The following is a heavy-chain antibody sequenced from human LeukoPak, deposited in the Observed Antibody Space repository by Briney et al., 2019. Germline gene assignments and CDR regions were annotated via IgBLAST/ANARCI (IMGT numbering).Heavy chain of an antibody. CDR1: GYTFTSYD. V-gene: IGHV1-8*01. D-gene: IGHD3-22*01. J-gene: IGHJ4*02. CDR2: MNPNSGNT. Sequence: ASVTVSCKASGYTFTSYDINWVRQATGQGLEWMGWMNPNSGNTGYAQKFQGRVTMTRNTSISTAYMELSSLRSEDTAVYYCARTYYYDSSGYSGGFDYWGQGTLVTVSS. CDR3: ARTYYYDSSGYSGGFDY.